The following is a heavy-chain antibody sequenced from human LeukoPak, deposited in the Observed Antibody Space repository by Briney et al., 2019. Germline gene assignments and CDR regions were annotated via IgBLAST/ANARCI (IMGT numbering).Heavy chain of an antibody. D-gene: IGHD6-6*01. CDR2: IYYSGST. Sequence: SETLSLTCTVSGGSISSYYWSWIRQPPGKGLEWIGYIYYSGSTNYNPSLKSRVTISVDTSKNQFSLKLSSVTAADTAVYYCARHKGSTASLGYFDLWGRGTLVTVSS. J-gene: IGHJ2*01. V-gene: IGHV4-59*08. CDR3: ARHKGSTASLGYFDL. CDR1: GGSISSYY.